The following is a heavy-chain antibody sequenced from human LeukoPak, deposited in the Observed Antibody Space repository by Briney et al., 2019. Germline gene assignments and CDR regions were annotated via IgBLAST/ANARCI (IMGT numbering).Heavy chain of an antibody. CDR2: VFYTGST. Sequence: SETLSLTCTVSGGSISSYYWTWIRPPPGKGRWWIGYVFYTGSTNYNPSLESRVTISVDTSKNQFSLRRSSMTAADTAVYYCARTAGRGVDDAFDIWGQGTTVTVSS. CDR3: ARTAGRGVDDAFDI. D-gene: IGHD6-19*01. J-gene: IGHJ3*02. CDR1: GGSISSYY. V-gene: IGHV4-59*08.